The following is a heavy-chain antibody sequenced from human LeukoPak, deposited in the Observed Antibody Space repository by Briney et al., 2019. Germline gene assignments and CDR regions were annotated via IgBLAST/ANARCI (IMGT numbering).Heavy chain of an antibody. D-gene: IGHD3-16*02. CDR2: MNPNSANT. Sequence: ASVKVSCKASGYTFTGYDINRVRQAPGQGLEWMGWMNPNSANTVYAQKLQGRVTMTSNTSIRTAYMELSILRSEDTAVYYCARRRAGPTFGGVIVGNRSLERYAFDIWGQGTMVTVSS. CDR3: ARRRAGPTFGGVIVGNRSLERYAFDI. J-gene: IGHJ3*02. CDR1: GYTFTGYD. V-gene: IGHV1-8*01.